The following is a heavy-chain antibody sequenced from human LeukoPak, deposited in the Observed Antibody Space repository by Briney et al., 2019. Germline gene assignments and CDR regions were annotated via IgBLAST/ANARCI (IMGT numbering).Heavy chain of an antibody. D-gene: IGHD3-10*01. J-gene: IGHJ4*02. CDR3: AKVDGRFGESNLFDY. V-gene: IGHV3-30*18. CDR2: ISYDGSNK. Sequence: GRSLRLSCAASGFTFSSYGMHWVRQAPGKGLEWVAVISYDGSNKYYADSVKGRFTISRDNSKNTLYLQMNSLRADDTAVYYCAKVDGRFGESNLFDYWGQGTLVTVSS. CDR1: GFTFSSYG.